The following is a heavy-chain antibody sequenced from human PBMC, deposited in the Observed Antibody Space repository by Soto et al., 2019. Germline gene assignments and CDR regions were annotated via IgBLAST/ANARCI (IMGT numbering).Heavy chain of an antibody. CDR1: GFTFSSYG. CDR2: ISYDGSNK. Sequence: GGSLRLSCAASGFTFSSYGMHWVRQAPGKGLEWVAVISYDGSNKYYADSVKGRFTISRDNSKNTLYLQMNSLRAEDTAVYYCAKDRAMVRGVTEWWFDPWGQGTLVTVSS. V-gene: IGHV3-30*18. D-gene: IGHD3-10*01. J-gene: IGHJ5*02. CDR3: AKDRAMVRGVTEWWFDP.